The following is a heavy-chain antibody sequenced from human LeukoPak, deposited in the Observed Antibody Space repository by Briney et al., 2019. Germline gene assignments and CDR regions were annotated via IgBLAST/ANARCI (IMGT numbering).Heavy chain of an antibody. J-gene: IGHJ4*02. CDR3: ARTRWLQSLFDY. CDR1: GVSFSGYY. D-gene: IGHD5-24*01. Sequence: PSETLSLTCVVYGVSFSGYYWSWVRQPPGKGLEWSGEINHSRSTNYHPSLNNRVTISVDTSKNQFSLKLRSVTAADTAVYYCARTRWLQSLFDYWGQGTLVTVSS. CDR2: INHSRST. V-gene: IGHV4-34*01.